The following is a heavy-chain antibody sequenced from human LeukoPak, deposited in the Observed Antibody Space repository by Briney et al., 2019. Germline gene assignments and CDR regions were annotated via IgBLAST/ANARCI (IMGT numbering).Heavy chain of an antibody. J-gene: IGHJ6*03. Sequence: ASVKVSCKASGYTFTSYGISWVRQAPGQGLEWMEWINPNSGGTNYAQKFQGRVTMTRDTSISTAYMELSRLRSDDTAVYYCARVRVNYYYYYMDVWGKGTTVTVSS. V-gene: IGHV1-2*02. CDR3: ARVRVNYYYYYMDV. CDR2: INPNSGGT. D-gene: IGHD4-11*01. CDR1: GYTFTSYG.